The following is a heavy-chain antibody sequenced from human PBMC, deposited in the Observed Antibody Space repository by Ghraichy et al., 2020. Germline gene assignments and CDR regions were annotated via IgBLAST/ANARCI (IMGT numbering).Heavy chain of an antibody. CDR1: GFTFSSYS. J-gene: IGHJ6*02. D-gene: IGHD6-6*01. CDR2: ISSSSSYI. Sequence: ETLSLTCAASGFTFSSYSMNWVRQAPGKGLEWVSSISSSSSYIYYADSVKGRFTISRDNAKNSLYLQMNSLRAEDTAVYYCARDEPQGEFAYSSSVYYYGMDVWGQGTTVTVSS. CDR3: ARDEPQGEFAYSSSVYYYGMDV. V-gene: IGHV3-21*01.